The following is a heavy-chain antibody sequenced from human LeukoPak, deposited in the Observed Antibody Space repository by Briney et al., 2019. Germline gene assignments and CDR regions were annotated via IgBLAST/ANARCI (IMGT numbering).Heavy chain of an antibody. CDR2: ISGSGGST. Sequence: GGSLRLSCAASGFTFSSYGMSWVRQAPGKGLEWVSAISGSGGSTYYADSVKGRFTISRDNSKNTLYLQMNSLRAEDTAVYYCAKVTYGSGTYGALDSWGQGTLVTVSS. J-gene: IGHJ4*02. CDR3: AKVTYGSGTYGALDS. V-gene: IGHV3-23*01. CDR1: GFTFSSYG. D-gene: IGHD3-10*01.